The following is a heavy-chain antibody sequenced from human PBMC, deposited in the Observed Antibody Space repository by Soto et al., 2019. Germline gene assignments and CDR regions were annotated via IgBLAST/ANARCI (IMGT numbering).Heavy chain of an antibody. CDR3: ARSRHYDFWSGYKTVYYYYGMDV. Sequence: PSETLSLTCTVSGGSVSSGSYYWSWIRQPPGKGLEWIGYIYYSGSTNYNPSLKSRVTISVDTSKNQFSLKLSSVTAADTAVYYCARSRHYDFWSGYKTVYYYYGMDVWGQGTTVTVS. CDR1: GGSVSSGSYY. CDR2: IYYSGST. D-gene: IGHD3-3*01. V-gene: IGHV4-61*01. J-gene: IGHJ6*02.